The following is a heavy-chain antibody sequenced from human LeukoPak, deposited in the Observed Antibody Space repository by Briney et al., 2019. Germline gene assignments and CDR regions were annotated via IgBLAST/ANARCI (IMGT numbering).Heavy chain of an antibody. CDR3: ARQRLKGSGYYYSSDAFDI. D-gene: IGHD3-22*01. V-gene: IGHV4-61*09. CDR1: GGSISSGSYY. Sequence: SETLSLTCTVSGGSISSGSYYWSWIRQPAGKRLEWIGHIYRSGSTNYNPSLKSRVTISVDTSKNQFSLKLSSVTAADTAVYYCARQRLKGSGYYYSSDAFDIWGQGTMVTVSS. CDR2: IYRSGST. J-gene: IGHJ3*02.